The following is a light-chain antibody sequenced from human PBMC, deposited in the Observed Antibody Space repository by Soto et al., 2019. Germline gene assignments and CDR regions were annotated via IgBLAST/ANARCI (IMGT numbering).Light chain of an antibody. V-gene: IGKV3-20*01. Sequence: EIVLTQSPGTLSLSPGERATLSCRASQSVSSSYLAWYHQKPGQAPRLLIYAASGRATGIPDRFSGSGSGTDFTLTISRLEPEDFAVYYCQQFGGSPTTFGQGTKVEIK. CDR1: QSVSSSY. J-gene: IGKJ1*01. CDR3: QQFGGSPTT. CDR2: AAS.